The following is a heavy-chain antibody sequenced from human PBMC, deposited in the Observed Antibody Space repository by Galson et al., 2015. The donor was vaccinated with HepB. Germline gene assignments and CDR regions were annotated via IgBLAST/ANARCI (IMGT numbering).Heavy chain of an antibody. J-gene: IGHJ4*02. Sequence: SVKVSCKASGGTFSSYAINWVRQAPGQWLEWMGGIIPIFGTANYAQKFQGRVTIIADESTSTAYMELSALRSEDTALYYCARIRWELVDYWGQGTLVTVSS. V-gene: IGHV1-69*13. CDR3: ARIRWELVDY. CDR2: IIPIFGTA. CDR1: GGTFSSYA. D-gene: IGHD1-26*01.